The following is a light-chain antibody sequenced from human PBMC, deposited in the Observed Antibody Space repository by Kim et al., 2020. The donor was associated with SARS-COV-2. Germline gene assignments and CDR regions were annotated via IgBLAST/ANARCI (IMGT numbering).Light chain of an antibody. CDR2: QDS. Sequence: VSPGQTASITCSGDKLGDKYACWSQQKPGQSPVLVIYQDSKRPSGIPERFSGSNSGNTATLTISGTQAMDEADYYCQAWDSSLVVFGGGTQLTVL. CDR3: QAWDSSLVV. J-gene: IGLJ2*01. V-gene: IGLV3-1*01. CDR1: KLGDKY.